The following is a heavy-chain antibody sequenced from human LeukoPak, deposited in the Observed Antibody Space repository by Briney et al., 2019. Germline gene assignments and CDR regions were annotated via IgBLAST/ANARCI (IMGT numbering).Heavy chain of an antibody. Sequence: SETLSLTCAVYGGSFGGYYWSWIRQPPGKGLEWIGEINHSGSTNYNPSLKSRVTISVDTSKNQFSLKLSSVTAADTAVYYCARSVYVYGSGSYSVMDVWGKGTTVTISS. CDR3: ARSVYVYGSGSYSVMDV. J-gene: IGHJ6*03. V-gene: IGHV4-34*01. CDR2: INHSGST. CDR1: GGSFGGYY. D-gene: IGHD3-10*01.